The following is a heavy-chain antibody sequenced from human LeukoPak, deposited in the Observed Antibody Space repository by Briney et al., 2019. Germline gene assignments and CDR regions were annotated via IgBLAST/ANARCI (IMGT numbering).Heavy chain of an antibody. Sequence: SETLSLTCTVSGGSISSYYWSWTRQPPGKGLEWIGYIYYSGSTNYNPSLKSRVTISVDTSKNQFSLKLSSVTAADTAVYYCARSGRWSSVDYWGQGTLVTVSS. V-gene: IGHV4-59*08. CDR1: GGSISSYY. D-gene: IGHD4-23*01. CDR2: IYYSGST. CDR3: ARSGRWSSVDY. J-gene: IGHJ4*02.